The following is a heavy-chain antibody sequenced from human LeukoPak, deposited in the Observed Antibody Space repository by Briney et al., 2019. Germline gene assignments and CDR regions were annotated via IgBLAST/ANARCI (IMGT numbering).Heavy chain of an antibody. CDR3: ARLRWATGGY. Sequence: EASVKVSCKASGHTFTSYDINWARHATGQGFEWRGWLNPKRGNTGYAQMFEGRVTITRNTSISTAYMELSSLRSEDTAVYYCARLRWATGGYWGQGTLVTVSS. J-gene: IGHJ4*02. V-gene: IGHV1-8*01. CDR2: LNPKRGNT. D-gene: IGHD4-23*01. CDR1: GHTFTSYD.